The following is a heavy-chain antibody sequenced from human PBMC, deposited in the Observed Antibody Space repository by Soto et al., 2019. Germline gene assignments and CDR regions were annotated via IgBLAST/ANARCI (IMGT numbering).Heavy chain of an antibody. Sequence: PGGSLRLSCAASGFTFSSYSMNWVRQAPGKGLEWVSSISSGSSYIYYADSVKGRFTISRDNAKNSLYLQMNSLRAEDTAVYYCARGGANAFDIWGQGTMVTVSS. V-gene: IGHV3-21*01. CDR1: GFTFSSYS. D-gene: IGHD3-16*01. CDR2: ISSGSSYI. CDR3: ARGGANAFDI. J-gene: IGHJ3*02.